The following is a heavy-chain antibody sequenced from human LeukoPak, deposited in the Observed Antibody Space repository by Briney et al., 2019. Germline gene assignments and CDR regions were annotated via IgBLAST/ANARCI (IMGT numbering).Heavy chain of an antibody. CDR1: GCTFDDYA. Sequence: GGSLRLSCAVSGCTFDDYAMHWVRQAPGKGLEWVSGISWNSGSIGYADSVKGRFTISRDNAKNSLYLQMNSLRAEDMALYYCAKARTANAFDIWGQGIMVTVSS. D-gene: IGHD2-21*02. V-gene: IGHV3-9*03. J-gene: IGHJ3*02. CDR2: ISWNSGSI. CDR3: AKARTANAFDI.